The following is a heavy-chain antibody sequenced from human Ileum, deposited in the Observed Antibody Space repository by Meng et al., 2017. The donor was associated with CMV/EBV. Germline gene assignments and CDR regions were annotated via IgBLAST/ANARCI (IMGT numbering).Heavy chain of an antibody. J-gene: IGHJ4*02. CDR3: ARGLASGWPDY. D-gene: IGHD3-10*01. Sequence: QVQLQQWGAGLLKPSETLSLTCAVFGGSFTDYYWTWFRQSPGKGLEWIGENTHSGRAYYSSSLTGRATISVDMSKYQFSLKLPSVTAADTAIYYRARGLASGWPDYWGQGTLVTVSS. V-gene: IGHV4-34*01. CDR2: NTHSGRA. CDR1: GGSFTDYY.